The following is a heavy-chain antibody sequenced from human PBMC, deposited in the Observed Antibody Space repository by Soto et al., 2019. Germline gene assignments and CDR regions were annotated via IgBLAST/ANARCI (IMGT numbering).Heavy chain of an antibody. D-gene: IGHD3-22*01. J-gene: IGHJ5*02. Sequence: SETLSLTCTVSGGSISSGDYYWSWIRQPPGKGLEWIGYIYYSGSTYYNPSLKSRVTISVDTSKNQFSLKLSSVTAADTAVYYCARGKITMIVVWTSGWFDPWGQGTLVT. CDR2: IYYSGST. CDR3: ARGKITMIVVWTSGWFDP. V-gene: IGHV4-30-4*01. CDR1: GGSISSGDYY.